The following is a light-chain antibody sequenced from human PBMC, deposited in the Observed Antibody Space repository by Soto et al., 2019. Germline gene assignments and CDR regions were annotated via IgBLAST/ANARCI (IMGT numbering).Light chain of an antibody. Sequence: DVQLTQSPSSLSASVGDRVTITCQASQDVSNYLNWYQQKPGTAPKLLIYDASNLETGVPSRFSGSGSGTEFTFTISSLQAEDIATYYCQQYDDLLTFGPGTKVDFK. CDR2: DAS. CDR1: QDVSNY. J-gene: IGKJ3*01. CDR3: QQYDDLLT. V-gene: IGKV1-33*01.